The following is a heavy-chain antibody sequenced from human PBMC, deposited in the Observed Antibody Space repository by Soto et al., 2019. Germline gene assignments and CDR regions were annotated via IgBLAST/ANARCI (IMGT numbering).Heavy chain of an antibody. D-gene: IGHD3-9*01. V-gene: IGHV1-69*02. CDR2: IIPILGIA. CDR1: GGTFSSYT. J-gene: IGHJ3*02. CDR3: ARGEGDYDILTGYYNGAFDI. Sequence: QVQLVQSGAEVKKPGSSVKVSCKASGGTFSSYTISWVRQAPGQGLEWMGRIIPILGIANYAQKFQGRVTITADKSTSTAYMELSSLRSEDTAVYYCARGEGDYDILTGYYNGAFDIWGQGTMVTVSS.